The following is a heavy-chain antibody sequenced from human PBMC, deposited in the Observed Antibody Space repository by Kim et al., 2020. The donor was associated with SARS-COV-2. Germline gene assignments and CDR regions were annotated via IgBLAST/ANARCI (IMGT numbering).Heavy chain of an antibody. CDR3: ARDGMVRGVIDYYYYGMDV. J-gene: IGHJ6*02. CDR1: GYTFTSYG. D-gene: IGHD3-10*01. CDR2: ISAYNGNT. V-gene: IGHV1-18*01. Sequence: ASVKVSCKASGYTFTSYGISWVRQAPGQGLEWMGWISAYNGNTNYAQKLQGRVTMTTDTSTSTAYMELRSLRSDDTAVYYCARDGMVRGVIDYYYYGMDVWGQGTTVTVSS.